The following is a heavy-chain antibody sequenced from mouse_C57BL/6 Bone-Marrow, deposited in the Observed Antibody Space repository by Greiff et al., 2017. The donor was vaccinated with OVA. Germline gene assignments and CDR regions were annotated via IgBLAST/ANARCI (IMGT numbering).Heavy chain of an antibody. CDR1: GYTFTSYW. CDR2: IDPSDSYT. D-gene: IGHD4-1*01. Sequence: QVQLQQPGAELVRPGTSVKLSCKASGYTFTSYWMHWVKQRPGQGLEWIGVIDPSDSYTNYNQKFKGKATLTVDTSSSTAYMQLSSLTSEDSAVYYCASNWDRTMDYWGQGTSVTVSS. CDR3: ASNWDRTMDY. J-gene: IGHJ4*01. V-gene: IGHV1-59*01.